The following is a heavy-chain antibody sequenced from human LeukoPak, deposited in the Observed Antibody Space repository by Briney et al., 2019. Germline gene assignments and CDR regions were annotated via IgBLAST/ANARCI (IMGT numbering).Heavy chain of an antibody. Sequence: GGSLRLSCAASGFTPRDYYMSWIRQAPGKGLEWISYMSSTGNTIYYAESVKGRFTVSRDSANNSMSLQMTSLRAEDSAVYYCARSSSYFTYFDLWGRDTLVTVSS. D-gene: IGHD2/OR15-2a*01. CDR2: MSSTGNTI. CDR1: GFTPRDYY. CDR3: ARSSSYFTYFDL. J-gene: IGHJ2*01. V-gene: IGHV3-11*04.